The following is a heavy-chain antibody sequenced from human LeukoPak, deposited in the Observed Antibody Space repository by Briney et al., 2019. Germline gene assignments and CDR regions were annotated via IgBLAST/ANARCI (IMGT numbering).Heavy chain of an antibody. CDR3: ARVVAGYYGSGSSFDY. J-gene: IGHJ4*02. CDR2: INPSGGST. D-gene: IGHD3-10*01. V-gene: IGHV1-46*01. Sequence: ASVRVSCKASGYTFTTYYIHWVRQAPGQGLEWMGIINPSGGSTTYAQKFQGRVTITADESTSTAYMELSSLRSEDTAVYYCARVVAGYYGSGSSFDYWGQGTLVTVSS. CDR1: GYTFTTYY.